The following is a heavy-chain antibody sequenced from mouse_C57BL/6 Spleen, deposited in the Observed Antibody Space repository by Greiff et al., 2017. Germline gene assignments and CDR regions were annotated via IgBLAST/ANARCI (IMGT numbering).Heavy chain of an antibody. V-gene: IGHV1-61*01. CDR3: ASHYGSSLYAMDD. CDR1: GYTFTSYW. J-gene: IGHJ4*01. D-gene: IGHD1-1*01. Sequence: QVQLQQPGAELVRPGSSVKLSCKASGYTFTSYWMDWVKQRPGQGLEWIGNIYPSDSGTHYNQKFKDKATLTVDKSSSTAYMQLSSLTSEDSAVYYSASHYGSSLYAMDDWGQGTSVTVSS. CDR2: IYPSDSGT.